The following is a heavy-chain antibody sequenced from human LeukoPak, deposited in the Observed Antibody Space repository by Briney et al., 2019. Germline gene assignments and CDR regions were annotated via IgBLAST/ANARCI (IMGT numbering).Heavy chain of an antibody. J-gene: IGHJ4*02. CDR3: ARANYYDFWSGQYYFDY. D-gene: IGHD3-3*01. CDR1: GGTFSSYA. Sequence: WASVKVSCKASGGTFSSYAISWVRQAPGQGLEWMGGIIPIFGTANYAQKFQGRVTITADESTSTAYMELSSLRSEDTAVYYCARANYYDFWSGQYYFDYWGQGTLVTVSS. CDR2: IIPIFGTA. V-gene: IGHV1-69*13.